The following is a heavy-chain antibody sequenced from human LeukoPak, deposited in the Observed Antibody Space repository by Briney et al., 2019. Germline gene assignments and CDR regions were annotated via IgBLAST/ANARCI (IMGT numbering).Heavy chain of an antibody. Sequence: GGSLRLSCAASGFTFSSYWMNWVRQAPGKGLEWVSVITSSGDSTYYADSVKGRFTFSRDNSKDTMFLQMNSLRAEDTAIYYCAKSPTSTTVLYFDYWGQGALVTVSS. CDR3: AKSPTSTTVLYFDY. D-gene: IGHD4-17*01. J-gene: IGHJ4*02. V-gene: IGHV3-23*01. CDR2: ITSSGDST. CDR1: GFTFSSYW.